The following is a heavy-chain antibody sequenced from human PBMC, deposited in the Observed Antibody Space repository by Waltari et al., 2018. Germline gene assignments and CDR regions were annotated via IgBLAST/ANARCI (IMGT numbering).Heavy chain of an antibody. CDR2: IIPIFGTA. J-gene: IGHJ3*02. Sequence: QVQLVQSGAEVKKPGSSVKVSCQASGGTFSSYAISWVRQAPGQGLEWMGGIIPIFGTANYAQKFQGRVKMTADESTSTAYMELSSLRSDDTAVYYCARGRTMSDAFDIWGQGTMVTVSS. CDR3: ARGRTMSDAFDI. V-gene: IGHV1-69*13. CDR1: GGTFSSYA. D-gene: IGHD3-10*02.